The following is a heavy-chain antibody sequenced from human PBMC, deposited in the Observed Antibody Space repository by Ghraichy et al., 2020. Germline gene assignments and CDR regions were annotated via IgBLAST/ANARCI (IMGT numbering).Heavy chain of an antibody. Sequence: VKVTCKASGYTFTSYGISWVRQAPGQGLEWMGWISAYNGNTNYAQKLQGRVTMTTDTSTSTAYMELRSLRSDDTAVYYCARGLDGGSWYWFDPWGQGTLVTVSS. CDR2: ISAYNGNT. J-gene: IGHJ5*02. CDR1: GYTFTSYG. CDR3: ARGLDGGSWYWFDP. V-gene: IGHV1-18*01. D-gene: IGHD6-13*01.